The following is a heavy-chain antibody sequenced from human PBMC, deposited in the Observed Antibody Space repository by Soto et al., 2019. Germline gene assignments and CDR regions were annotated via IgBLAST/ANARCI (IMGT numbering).Heavy chain of an antibody. CDR2: LNPDTGNT. J-gene: IGHJ3*01. D-gene: IGHD3-10*01. V-gene: IGHV1-3*01. CDR3: ARDMQSVSPGANDAFDV. CDR1: GFTFSDNL. Sequence: QVPLVQSGAELKKPGASVNISCTASGFTFSDNLINWVRQVPGQGLEWMGWLNPDTGNTRYSETFQGRVTIARHPSASIAYLEMSGLENEDTALCFCARDMQSVSPGANDAFDVWGQGTMITVSS.